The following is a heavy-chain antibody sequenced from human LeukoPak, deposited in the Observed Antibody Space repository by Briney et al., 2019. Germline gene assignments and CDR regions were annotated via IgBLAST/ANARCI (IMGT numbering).Heavy chain of an antibody. CDR3: ARGTLEWLLSYYYMDV. CDR2: ISSSSSAI. J-gene: IGHJ6*03. Sequence: GGSLRLPCAASGFTFSSYSMNWVRQAPGKGLEWVSYISSSSSAIYYADSVKGRFTISRDNAKNSLYLQMNSLRAEDTAVYYCARGTLEWLLSYYYMDVWGKGTTVTVSS. CDR1: GFTFSSYS. V-gene: IGHV3-48*01. D-gene: IGHD3-3*01.